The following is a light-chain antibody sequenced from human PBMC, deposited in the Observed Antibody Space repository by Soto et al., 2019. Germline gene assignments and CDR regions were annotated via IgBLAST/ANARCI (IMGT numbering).Light chain of an antibody. CDR3: QQRSNLPRT. Sequence: EIVLTQSPGTLALSPGERATLSCRASHTVSSSYLAWYQQKPGQAPRLLIYGASSRATGIPARFSGSGSGTDFTLTISSLEPEDFAVYYCQQRSNLPRTFGQGTKVDIK. J-gene: IGKJ1*01. CDR2: GAS. CDR1: HTVSSSY. V-gene: IGKV3D-20*02.